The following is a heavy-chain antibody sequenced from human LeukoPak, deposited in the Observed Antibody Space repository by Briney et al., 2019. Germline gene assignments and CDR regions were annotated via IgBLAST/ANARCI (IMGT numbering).Heavy chain of an antibody. J-gene: IGHJ4*02. V-gene: IGHV3-23*01. D-gene: IGHD3-9*01. CDR1: GFTFSSYA. Sequence: GGSLRLSCAASGFTFSSYAMSWVRQAPGKGLEWVSAISGSGGSTYYADSVKGRFTISRDNSKNTLYLQMNSLRAEDTAVYYCAKDWGTEYYDILTGYPPLDYWGQGTLVTVSS. CDR2: ISGSGGST. CDR3: AKDWGTEYYDILTGYPPLDY.